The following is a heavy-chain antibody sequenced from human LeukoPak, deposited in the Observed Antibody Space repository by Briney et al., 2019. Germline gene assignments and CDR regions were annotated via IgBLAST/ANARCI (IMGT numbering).Heavy chain of an antibody. CDR1: GFTVSNQY. CDR3: ARESLWQSAPDSLNI. CDR2: IESGGNR. V-gene: IGHV3-53*01. J-gene: IGHJ3*02. Sequence: PGGSLRLSCAASGFTVSNQYMSWVRQVPGKGLQWVSVIESGGNRYYASSVKGRFTMSRDNSMNTLYLQMNSLRAEDTAMYYCARESLWQSAPDSLNIWGQGTMVIVS. D-gene: IGHD3-22*01.